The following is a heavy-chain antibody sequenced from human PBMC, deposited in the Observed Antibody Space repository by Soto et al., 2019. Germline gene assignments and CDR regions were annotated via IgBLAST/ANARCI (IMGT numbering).Heavy chain of an antibody. J-gene: IGHJ4*02. CDR3: AHSDYIRPLDS. CDR2: IYWDDDK. Sequence: QITLKESGPTLVKPTQTLTLTCTFSGFSLSTTGVGVGWIRQPPGKALEWLALIYWDDDKRYSPSLKSRLTITKDASKNQVVLTMTNMDPLDTATYYCAHSDYIRPLDSWGQGTLVTVSS. CDR1: GFSLSTTGVG. D-gene: IGHD4-17*01. V-gene: IGHV2-5*02.